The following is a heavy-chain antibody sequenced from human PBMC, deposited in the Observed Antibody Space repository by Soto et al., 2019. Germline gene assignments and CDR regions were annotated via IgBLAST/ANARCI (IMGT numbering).Heavy chain of an antibody. D-gene: IGHD3-3*01. V-gene: IGHV4-39*01. CDR2: SYYRGST. J-gene: IGHJ4*02. CDR3: ATADGSGVVTPFFEY. Sequence: QLQLQESGPGLVKPSETLSLTCTVSGGSISSRSHYWGWIRQSPGKHLEWIGSSYYRGSTHYNPSLKTRVTRSVDTSKNQVSLKVYSVTAADTAVYYCATADGSGVVTPFFEYWGQGILVTVSS. CDR1: GGSISSRSHY.